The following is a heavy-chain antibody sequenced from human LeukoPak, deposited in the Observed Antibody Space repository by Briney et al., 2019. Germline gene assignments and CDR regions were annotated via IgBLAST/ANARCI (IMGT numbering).Heavy chain of an antibody. J-gene: IGHJ4*02. CDR2: ISPTGSTT. Sequence: PGRSLRLSCAASGFTFSRHWMSWVRQAPGKGLVWVSRISPTGSTTSYADSVKGRFTVSRDNAKNTLYLQVNNLRAEDTAVYYCARGPNSNWSGLDFRGQGTLLTVSS. V-gene: IGHV3-74*01. CDR1: GFTFSRHW. D-gene: IGHD6-6*01. CDR3: ARGPNSNWSGLDF.